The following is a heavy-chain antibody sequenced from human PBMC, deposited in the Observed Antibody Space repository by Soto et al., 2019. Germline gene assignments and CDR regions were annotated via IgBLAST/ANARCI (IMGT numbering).Heavy chain of an antibody. CDR1: GGSISSSSYY. V-gene: IGHV4-39*01. J-gene: IGHJ5*02. CDR2: IYYSGST. CDR3: AGLRRYDFWSGSNWFDP. Sequence: SETLSLTSTVSGGSISSSSYYWGWIRQPPGKGLEWIGSIYYSGSTYYNPSLKSRVTISVDTSKNQFSLKLSSVTAADTAVYYCAGLRRYDFWSGSNWFDPWGQGTLVTVSS. D-gene: IGHD3-3*01.